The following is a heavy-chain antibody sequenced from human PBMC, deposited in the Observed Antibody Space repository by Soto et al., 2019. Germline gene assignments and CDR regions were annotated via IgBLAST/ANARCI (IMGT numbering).Heavy chain of an antibody. Sequence: ASVKVSCKASGYTFTSYGISWVRQAPGQGLEWMGWISAYNGNTNYAQKLQGRVTMTTDTSTSTAYMELRSLRSDDTAVYYCARAGYILLWFGESLDVWGKGTTVTVSS. D-gene: IGHD3-10*01. J-gene: IGHJ6*04. V-gene: IGHV1-18*01. CDR1: GYTFTSYG. CDR3: ARAGYILLWFGESLDV. CDR2: ISAYNGNT.